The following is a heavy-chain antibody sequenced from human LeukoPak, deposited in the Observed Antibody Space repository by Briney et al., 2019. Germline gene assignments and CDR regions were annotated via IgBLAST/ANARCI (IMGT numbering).Heavy chain of an antibody. D-gene: IGHD3-10*01. CDR1: GYTFTSYD. J-gene: IGHJ6*03. CDR3: ARDYTPNNYYYYMDV. Sequence: EASVKVSCKASGYTFTSYDINWVRQATGQGLEWMGWMNPNNGNTGYAQKFQGRVTMTRNTSISTAYMELSSLRSEGTAVYYCARDYTPNNYYYYMDVWGKGTTVTISS. V-gene: IGHV1-8*02. CDR2: MNPNNGNT.